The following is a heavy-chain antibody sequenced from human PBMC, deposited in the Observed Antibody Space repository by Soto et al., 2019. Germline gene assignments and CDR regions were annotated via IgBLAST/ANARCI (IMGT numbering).Heavy chain of an antibody. V-gene: IGHV3-30-3*01. D-gene: IGHD2-15*01. CDR3: ARDLARSSDHFDY. Sequence: QVQLVESGGGVVQPGRSLRLSCAASGFTFSSHAMHWVRQAPGKGLEWVAVISHDGTKSNYADSVKGRFTISRDSSKNTKYLQMNSLRAEDTAVYYCARDLARSSDHFDYWGQGTLVTVSS. J-gene: IGHJ4*02. CDR1: GFTFSSHA. CDR2: ISHDGTKS.